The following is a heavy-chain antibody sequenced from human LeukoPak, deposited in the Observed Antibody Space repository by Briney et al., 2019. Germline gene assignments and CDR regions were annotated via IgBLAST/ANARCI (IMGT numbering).Heavy chain of an antibody. Sequence: GGSLRLSCAASGFTFRSHAMHWVRQAPAKGLEWITFISFDGNVKYYSDSVKGRFTISRDNFRKTLSLQINSLRPEDTAVYYCARDMSERYSADYWGQGALVTVSS. CDR1: GFTFRSHA. V-gene: IGHV3-30*01. J-gene: IGHJ4*02. D-gene: IGHD1-1*01. CDR2: ISFDGNVK. CDR3: ARDMSERYSADY.